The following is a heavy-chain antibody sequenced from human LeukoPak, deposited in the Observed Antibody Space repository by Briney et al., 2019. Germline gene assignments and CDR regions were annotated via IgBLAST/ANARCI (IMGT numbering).Heavy chain of an antibody. CDR3: ARGGQYSAYGRHPFDY. J-gene: IGHJ4*02. V-gene: IGHV3-11*04. Sequence: GGSLRLSCAASGFTVRNNHMSWVRQAPGKGLEWVSYITSSGNTIYYADSVKGRFTISRDNAKNSLYLQMNSLRAEDTAVYSCARGGQYSAYGRHPFDYWGQGTLVTVSS. CDR1: GFTVRNNH. CDR2: ITSSGNTI. D-gene: IGHD5-12*01.